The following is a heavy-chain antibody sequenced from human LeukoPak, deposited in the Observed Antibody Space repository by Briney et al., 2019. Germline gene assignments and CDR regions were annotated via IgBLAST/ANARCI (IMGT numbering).Heavy chain of an antibody. Sequence: PGGSLRLSCEGSGFTFSDAWMNWVRQAPGKGLEWVGRMKSRGSGGTTDYAAPVEGRFTISRDDSKNTLFLQMSSLQAEDTAVYYCARSPGPYSGSHHYYYYYGMDVWGQGTTVTVSS. CDR3: ARSPGPYSGSHHYYYYYGMDV. CDR2: MKSRGSGGTT. D-gene: IGHD1-26*01. V-gene: IGHV3-15*01. CDR1: GFTFSDAW. J-gene: IGHJ6*02.